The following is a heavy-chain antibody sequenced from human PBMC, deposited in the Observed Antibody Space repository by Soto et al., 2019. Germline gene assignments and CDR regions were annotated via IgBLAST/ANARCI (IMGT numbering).Heavy chain of an antibody. CDR2: INAGNGNT. D-gene: IGHD6-13*01. V-gene: IGHV1-3*01. CDR1: GYTFTSYA. CDR3: ARAGYSSSWYLWFDP. Sequence: ASVKVSCKASGYTFTSYAMHWVRQAPGQRLEWMGWINAGNGNTKYSQKFQGRVTITRDTSASTAYMELSSLRPEDTAVYYCARAGYSSSWYLWFDPWGQGTLVTVSS. J-gene: IGHJ5*02.